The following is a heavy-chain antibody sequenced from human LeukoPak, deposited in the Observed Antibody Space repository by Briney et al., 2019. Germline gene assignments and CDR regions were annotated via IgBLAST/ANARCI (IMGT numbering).Heavy chain of an antibody. CDR3: TRHPTAMVDFDY. D-gene: IGHD5-18*01. J-gene: IGHJ4*02. Sequence: PGGALTLSCAASGFTFSGSAMHWVRQASGKGLEWVGRIRSEANSYATAYAAWGKGRFTISRDDSKNTAYLQMNSLKTEDTAVYYCTRHPTAMVDFDYWGQGTLVTVSS. CDR1: GFTFSGSA. CDR2: IRSEANSYAT. V-gene: IGHV3-73*01.